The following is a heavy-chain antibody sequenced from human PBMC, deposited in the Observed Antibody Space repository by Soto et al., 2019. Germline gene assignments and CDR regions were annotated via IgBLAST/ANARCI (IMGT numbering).Heavy chain of an antibody. CDR2: IYYSGST. Sequence: SETLSLTCTVSGGSISTYYWSWIRQPPGKGLEWIGYIYYSGSTSYNPSLKSRVTISVDTSKNQFSLKLRSVTAADTAVYYRASDRSSGWDQGYGMDVWGQGTTVTVSS. CDR3: ASDRSSGWDQGYGMDV. J-gene: IGHJ6*02. V-gene: IGHV4-59*01. CDR1: GGSISTYY. D-gene: IGHD6-19*01.